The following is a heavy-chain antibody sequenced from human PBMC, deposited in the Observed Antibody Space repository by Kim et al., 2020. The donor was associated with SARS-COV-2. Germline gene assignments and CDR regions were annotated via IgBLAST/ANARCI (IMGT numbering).Heavy chain of an antibody. D-gene: IGHD6-13*01. Sequence: SETLSLTCTVSGGSISSYYWSWIRQPPGRGLEWIGYIYYSGSTNYNPSLKSRVTISVDTSKNQFSLKLSSVTAADTAVYYCARDGAAGLVGYDYWGQGTLVTVSS. CDR2: IYYSGST. J-gene: IGHJ4*02. CDR1: GGSISSYY. CDR3: ARDGAAGLVGYDY. V-gene: IGHV4-59*01.